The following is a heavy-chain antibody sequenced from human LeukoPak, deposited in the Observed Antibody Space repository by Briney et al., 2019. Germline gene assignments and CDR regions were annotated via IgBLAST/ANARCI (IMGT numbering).Heavy chain of an antibody. CDR2: IYSSGIT. Sequence: PSETLSLTCTVSGDSISNYYWSWIRQPAGKGLEWIGRIYSSGITNYSPSLKSRVTMSVDVSKNQFSLKVTSVTAADTAVYYCAKGLLFTIIVVVNADAFDIWGQGTMVTVTS. J-gene: IGHJ3*02. CDR3: AKGLLFTIIVVVNADAFDI. CDR1: GDSISNYY. V-gene: IGHV4-4*07. D-gene: IGHD3-22*01.